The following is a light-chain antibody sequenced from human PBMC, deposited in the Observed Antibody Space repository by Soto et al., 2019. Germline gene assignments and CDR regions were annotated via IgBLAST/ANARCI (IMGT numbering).Light chain of an antibody. CDR3: QQYDSSPRT. CDR1: QSLNTN. CDR2: GAS. V-gene: IGKV3D-15*02. J-gene: IGKJ1*01. Sequence: ETVLMQSPATLSVSPPEGGTLXCRASQSLNTNLAWYQQRPGQAPRLLLHGASTRATGIPDRFSGSGSGTDFTLTISRLEPEDFAVYYCQQYDSSPRTFGQGTKVDIK.